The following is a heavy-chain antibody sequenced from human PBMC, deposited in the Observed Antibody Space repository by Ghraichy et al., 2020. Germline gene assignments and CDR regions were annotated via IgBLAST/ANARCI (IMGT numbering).Heavy chain of an antibody. J-gene: IGHJ6*03. V-gene: IGHV3-13*05. CDR1: GFTFSSYD. D-gene: IGHD3-10*01. CDR3: ARASYYGSGSYYYYYYMDV. CDR2: IGTAGDP. Sequence: GESLNISCAASGFTFSSYDMHWVRQATGKGLEWVSAIGTAGDPYYPGSVKGRFTISRENAKNSLYLQMNSLRAGDTAVYYCARASYYGSGSYYYYYYMDVWGKGTTVTVSS.